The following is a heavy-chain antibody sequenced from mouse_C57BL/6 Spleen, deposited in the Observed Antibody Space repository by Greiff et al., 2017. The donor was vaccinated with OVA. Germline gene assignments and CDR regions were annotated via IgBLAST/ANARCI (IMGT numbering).Heavy chain of an antibody. CDR3: ARHEMYYYGSSPSWFAY. V-gene: IGHV1-62-2*01. CDR2: FYPGSGSI. J-gene: IGHJ3*01. D-gene: IGHD1-1*01. Sequence: QVQLQQSGAELVKPGASVKLSCKASGYTFTEYTIHWVKQRSGQGLEWIGWFYPGSGSIKYNEKFKDKATLTADKSSSLVYMALSRLTSEDSAVYVCARHEMYYYGSSPSWFAYWGQGTLVTVSA. CDR1: GYTFTEYT.